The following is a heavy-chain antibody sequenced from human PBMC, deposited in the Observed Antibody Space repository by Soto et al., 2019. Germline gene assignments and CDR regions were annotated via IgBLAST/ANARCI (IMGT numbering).Heavy chain of an antibody. CDR2: IYYSGST. D-gene: IGHD1-26*01. CDR3: ARAVSGATPYFDS. V-gene: IGHV4-4*02. J-gene: IGHJ4*02. Sequence: QVQLQESSPGLVKPSGTLSLTCAVSGGSIRSTNWWSWVRQPPGKGLEWIGEIYYSGSTNYNVSLKSRVTISVDQPKNQFSLKLTSVTAADTAVYYCARAVSGATPYFDSWGQGTLVTVSS. CDR1: GGSIRSTNW.